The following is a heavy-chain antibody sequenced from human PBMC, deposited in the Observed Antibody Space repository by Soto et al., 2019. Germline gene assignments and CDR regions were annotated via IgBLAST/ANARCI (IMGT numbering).Heavy chain of an antibody. CDR3: ARLPYSSSDQTTKPFDY. Sequence: QVQLVQSGAEVKKPGASVKVSCKASGYTFTSYGISWVRQAPGQGLEWMGWISAYNGNTNYAQKLQGRVTMTTDTSTSRAYMELRSLRSDDTAVYYCARLPYSSSDQTTKPFDYWGQGTLVTVSS. J-gene: IGHJ4*02. CDR1: GYTFTSYG. D-gene: IGHD6-6*01. CDR2: ISAYNGNT. V-gene: IGHV1-18*01.